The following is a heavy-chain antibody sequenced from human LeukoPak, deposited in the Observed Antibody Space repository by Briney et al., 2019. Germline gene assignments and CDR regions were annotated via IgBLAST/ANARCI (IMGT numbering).Heavy chain of an antibody. CDR3: RYYDSSDGDY. J-gene: IGHJ4*02. CDR1: GFTISGYW. CDR2: INSDGSRT. D-gene: IGHD3-22*01. Sequence: GGTLRLSCAASGFTISGYWMHWVRQAPGKGLVWVSRINSDGSRTIYADSVKGRFTISRDNAKNTVYLQMNSLRDEDTAVYFCRYYDSSDGDYWGQGTLVTVSS. V-gene: IGHV3-74*01.